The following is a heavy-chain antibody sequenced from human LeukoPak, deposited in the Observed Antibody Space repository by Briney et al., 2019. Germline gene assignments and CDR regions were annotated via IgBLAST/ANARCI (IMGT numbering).Heavy chain of an antibody. CDR2: ISAYNGNT. CDR3: ARVGSYSSGWSTRYAFDI. D-gene: IGHD6-19*01. Sequence: ASVKVSCKASGYTFTSYGISWVRQAPGQGLEWMGWISAYNGNTNYAQKLQGRVTTTTDTSTSTAYMELRSLRSDDTAVYYCARVGSYSSGWSTRYAFDIWGQGTMVTVSS. V-gene: IGHV1-18*01. J-gene: IGHJ3*02. CDR1: GYTFTSYG.